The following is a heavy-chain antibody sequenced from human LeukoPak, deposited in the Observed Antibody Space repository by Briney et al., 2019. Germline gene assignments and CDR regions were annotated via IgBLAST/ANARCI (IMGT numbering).Heavy chain of an antibody. CDR1: GFTFSSYE. D-gene: IGHD1-26*01. J-gene: IGHJ4*02. CDR2: ISSSGSTI. V-gene: IGHV3-48*03. CDR3: ARDPGTYRGRDFDY. Sequence: GGSLRLSCAASGFTFSSYEMNWVRQAPGKGLEWVSYISSSGSTIYYADSVKGRFTISRDNAKNSLYLQMNSLRAEDTAVYYCARDPGTYRGRDFDYWGQGTLVTVSS.